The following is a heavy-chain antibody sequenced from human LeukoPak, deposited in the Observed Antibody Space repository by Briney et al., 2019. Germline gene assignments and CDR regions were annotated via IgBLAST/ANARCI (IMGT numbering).Heavy chain of an antibody. CDR3: ARDNADTVKGECSGACYWWFDP. CDR2: INPNSGVT. V-gene: IGHV1-2*02. J-gene: IGHJ5*02. CDR1: GYIFTGYY. Sequence: ASVKVSCKAPGYIFTGYYIHWVRQAPGQGLEWMGWINPNSGVTRYAQKFQGRVTTTRDTSINTAYMEVSRLRSDDTAVYYCARDNADTVKGECSGACYWWFDPWGQGTLVTVSS. D-gene: IGHD6-19*01.